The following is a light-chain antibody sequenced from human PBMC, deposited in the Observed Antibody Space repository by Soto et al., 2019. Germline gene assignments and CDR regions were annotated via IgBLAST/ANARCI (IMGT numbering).Light chain of an antibody. J-gene: IGKJ1*01. CDR1: QSISGN. CDR2: GSS. Sequence: EIVMTQSPATLSLSPGERATLSCRASQSISGNLAWYQQKPGQAPRLLIYGSSTRATGSPARFSGSGSGTDVTLTIISRQSEDYVVYYCQQYNSCLTWTFGQGTKVEIK. V-gene: IGKV3-15*01. CDR3: QQYNSCLTWT.